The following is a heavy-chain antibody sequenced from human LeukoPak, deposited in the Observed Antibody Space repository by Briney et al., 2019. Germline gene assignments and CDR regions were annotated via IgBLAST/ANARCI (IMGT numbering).Heavy chain of an antibody. CDR3: AKGDIVVVTGAFDI. V-gene: IGHV3-30*18. Sequence: GGSQRLSCAASGFTFSSYGMHWVRQAPGKGLEWVAVISYDGSNKYYADSVKGRFTISRDNSKNTLYLQMNSLRAEDTAVYYCAKGDIVVVTGAFDIWGQGTMVTVSS. D-gene: IGHD2-21*02. CDR1: GFTFSSYG. J-gene: IGHJ3*02. CDR2: ISYDGSNK.